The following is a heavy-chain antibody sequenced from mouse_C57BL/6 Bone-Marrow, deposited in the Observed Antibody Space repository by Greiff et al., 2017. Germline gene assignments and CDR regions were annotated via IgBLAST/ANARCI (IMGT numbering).Heavy chain of an antibody. D-gene: IGHD2-5*01. J-gene: IGHJ1*03. CDR1: GYPFTRYW. Sequence: VQLQQPGAELVKPGASVKVSCKASGYPFTRYWITWVKQGPGPGLGWIGDIYPGSGSTNYNEKFKSKATLTVDTSSSTAYMQLSSLTSEDSAVYYCARPYYSNYWYFDVWGTGTTVTVSS. CDR2: IYPGSGST. CDR3: ARPYYSNYWYFDV. V-gene: IGHV1-55*01.